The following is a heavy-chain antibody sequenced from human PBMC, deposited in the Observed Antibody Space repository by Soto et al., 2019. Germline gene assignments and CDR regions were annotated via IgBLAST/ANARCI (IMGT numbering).Heavy chain of an antibody. CDR2: SHPTGGS. CDR1: GDSIRRSY. Sequence: PSESLSLTCTVSGDSIRRSYWNWLRQSADKRLERIGRSHPTGGSNYNPSLRSRLTMSIDTSKKQFYLELTSVTAADTAVYYCVRSAAAVGTDWLEPWGQGNLVTVS. CDR3: VRSAAAVGTDWLEP. V-gene: IGHV4-4*07. D-gene: IGHD6-13*01. J-gene: IGHJ5*02.